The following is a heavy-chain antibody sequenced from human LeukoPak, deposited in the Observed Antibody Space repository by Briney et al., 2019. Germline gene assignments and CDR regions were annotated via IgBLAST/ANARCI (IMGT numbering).Heavy chain of an antibody. CDR2: IYYSGST. CDR1: GGSISSYY. J-gene: IGHJ6*02. CDR3: ARDPSGGGDYYYYGMDV. D-gene: IGHD2-21*01. V-gene: IGHV4-59*01. Sequence: PSETLSLTCTVSGGSISSYYWSWIRQPPGKGLEWIGYIYYSGSTNYNPSLKSRVTISVDTSKKQFSLKLSSVTAADTAVYYCARDPSGGGDYYYYGMDVWGQGATVTVSS.